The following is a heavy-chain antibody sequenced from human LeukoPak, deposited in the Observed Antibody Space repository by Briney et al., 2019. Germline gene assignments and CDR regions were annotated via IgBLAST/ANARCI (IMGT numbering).Heavy chain of an antibody. D-gene: IGHD2-15*01. CDR1: GYTFSNYG. V-gene: IGHV1-18*01. CDR2: ISADNYNT. J-gene: IGHJ4*02. Sequence: GASVKVSCKASGYTFSNYGINWVRQAPGQGLEWMGWISADNYNTKYAQKLQGRVTMTTDTSTSTAYMEMRSLRSDDTAVYYCALGYCSGGSCYSFDYWGQGTLVTVSS. CDR3: ALGYCSGGSCYSFDY.